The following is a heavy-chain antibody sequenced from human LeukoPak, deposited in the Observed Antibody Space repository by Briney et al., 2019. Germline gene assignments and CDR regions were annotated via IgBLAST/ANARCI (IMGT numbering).Heavy chain of an antibody. J-gene: IGHJ4*02. Sequence: AGGSLRLSCAASGFTFSNYWMSWVRQAPGKGLEWVASIKQDGSDKYHVDSVKGRFTFSRDNAKNSLYLQMNSLRAEDTAVYHCTRGAGSSDYWGQGTLVTVSA. V-gene: IGHV3-7*05. CDR3: TRGAGSSDY. CDR1: GFTFSNYW. D-gene: IGHD1-26*01. CDR2: IKQDGSDK.